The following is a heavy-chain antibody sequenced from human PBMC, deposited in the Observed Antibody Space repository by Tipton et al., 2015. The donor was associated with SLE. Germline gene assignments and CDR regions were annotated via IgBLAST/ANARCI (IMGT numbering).Heavy chain of an antibody. CDR3: ARDKTSNYYDSSGSLDY. V-gene: IGHV4-31*03. Sequence: TLSLTCTVSGGSINNGAYYWSWIRQHPGKGLEWIACIYYSGSTFYNPSLKSRVTISVDTSKNQFSLKLSSVTAADTAVYYCARDKTSNYYDSSGSLDYWGQGTLVTVSS. CDR2: IYYSGST. J-gene: IGHJ4*02. CDR1: GGSINNGAYY. D-gene: IGHD3-22*01.